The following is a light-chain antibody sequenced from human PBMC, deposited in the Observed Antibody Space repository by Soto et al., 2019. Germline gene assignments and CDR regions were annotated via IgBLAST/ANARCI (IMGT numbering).Light chain of an antibody. CDR1: QSVSNS. Sequence: EVVLTQSPATLSLSPGERATLSCRASQSVSNSLAWYQQRPGQAPRLLIYEASKRATGIPASFSGSVSGTDFTLTISSLESEDFAVYYCQQRSTWPWTFGQGTNLEI. CDR3: QQRSTWPWT. V-gene: IGKV3-11*01. J-gene: IGKJ2*02. CDR2: EAS.